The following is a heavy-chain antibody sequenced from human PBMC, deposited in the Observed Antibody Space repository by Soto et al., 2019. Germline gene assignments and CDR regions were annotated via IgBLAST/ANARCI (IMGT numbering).Heavy chain of an antibody. V-gene: IGHV1-18*01. CDR3: ARINWNDAWGYTTGWFGP. Sequence: ASVKVSCKASGYTFTSYGISWVRQAPGQGLEWMGWISAYNGNTNYAQKLQGRVTMTTDTSTSTAYMELRSLRSDDTAVYYCARINWNDAWGYTTGWFGPWGQGTLVTVSS. CDR1: GYTFTSYG. D-gene: IGHD1-1*01. J-gene: IGHJ5*02. CDR2: ISAYNGNT.